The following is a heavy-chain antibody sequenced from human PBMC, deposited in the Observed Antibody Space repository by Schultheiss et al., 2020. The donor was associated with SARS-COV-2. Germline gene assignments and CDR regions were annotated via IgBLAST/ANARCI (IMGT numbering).Heavy chain of an antibody. J-gene: IGHJ6*02. CDR2: ISYDGSNK. CDR3: ARESSSGYSVIYYYYGMDV. CDR1: GFTFSSYG. Sequence: GGSLRLSCAASGFTFSSYGMHWVRQAPGKGLEWVAVISYDGSNKYYADSVKGRFTISRDNSKNTLYLQMNSLRAEDTAVYYCARESSSGYSVIYYYYGMDVWGQGTTVTVSS. D-gene: IGHD3-22*01. V-gene: IGHV3-30*03.